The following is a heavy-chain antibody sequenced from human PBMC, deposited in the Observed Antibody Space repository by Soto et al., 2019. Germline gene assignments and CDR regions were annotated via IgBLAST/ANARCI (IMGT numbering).Heavy chain of an antibody. CDR3: ARERVITFGGRGFYDY. CDR2: IYHSGST. D-gene: IGHD3-16*01. V-gene: IGHV4-38-2*02. Sequence: PSETLSLTCAVSGYSISSGYYWGWIRQPPGKGLEWIGSIYHSGSTYYNPSLKSRVTISVDTSKNQFSLKLSSVTAADTAVYYCARERVITFGGRGFYDYWGQGTLVTV. CDR1: GYSISSGYY. J-gene: IGHJ4*02.